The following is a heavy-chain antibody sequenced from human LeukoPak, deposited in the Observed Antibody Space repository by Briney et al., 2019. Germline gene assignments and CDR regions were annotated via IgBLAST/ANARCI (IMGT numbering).Heavy chain of an antibody. J-gene: IGHJ4*02. Sequence: ASVKVSCKASGYTFTGYYMHWVRQAPGQGLEWMGWINPNSGGTNYAQKFQGRVTMTRDTSISTAYMELSRLRSDDTAVYYCARDPLAVAGGGFDYWGQGTLVTVSS. CDR3: ARDPLAVAGGGFDY. CDR2: INPNSGGT. D-gene: IGHD6-19*01. V-gene: IGHV1-2*02. CDR1: GYTFTGYY.